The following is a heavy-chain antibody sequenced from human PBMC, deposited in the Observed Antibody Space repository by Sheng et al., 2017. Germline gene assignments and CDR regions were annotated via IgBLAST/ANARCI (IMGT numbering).Heavy chain of an antibody. V-gene: IGHV3-49*04. Sequence: EVQLVESGGGLVQPGRSLRLSCTASGFTFGDYAMSWVRQAPGKGLEWVSFIRSKAYGETTEYAASVKGRFAISRDDSKSIAYLQMNSLKTEDTALYYCTRGGGEFCSGGSCYSYYWGQGTLVAVSS. CDR1: GFTFGDYA. CDR3: TRGGGEFCSGGSCYSYY. D-gene: IGHD2-15*01. CDR2: IRSKAYGETT. J-gene: IGHJ4*02.